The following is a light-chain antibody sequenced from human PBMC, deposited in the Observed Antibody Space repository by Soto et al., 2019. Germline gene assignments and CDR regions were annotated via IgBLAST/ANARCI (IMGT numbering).Light chain of an antibody. CDR2: WAS. CDR1: QSVLYSSNNKNY. CDR3: QQYYSTPYT. V-gene: IGKV4-1*01. J-gene: IGKJ2*01. Sequence: DIVMTQSPDSLAVSLGERATINCKSSQSVLYSSNNKNYLAWYQQKPVQPPKLLIYWASTRESGVPDRVSGSGSGTEFTLTISSLQAEDVAVYYCQQYYSTPYTFGQGTKLEIK.